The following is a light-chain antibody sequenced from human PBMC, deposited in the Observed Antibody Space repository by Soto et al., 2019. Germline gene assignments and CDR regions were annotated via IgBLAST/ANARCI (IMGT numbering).Light chain of an antibody. CDR3: QQYGTSSFT. J-gene: IGKJ3*01. Sequence: EIVLTQSPGTLSLSPGERATLSCRAGQNISSNFLAWYQQKPCQAPRLLIYGASSRATGIPDRFSGGGSGTDFALTVDRLEPEDFAVYYCQQYGTSSFTFGPGTKVDIQ. CDR2: GAS. CDR1: QNISSNF. V-gene: IGKV3-20*01.